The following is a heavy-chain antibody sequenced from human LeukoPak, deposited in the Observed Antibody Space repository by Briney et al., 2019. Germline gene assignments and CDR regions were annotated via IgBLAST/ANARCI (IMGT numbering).Heavy chain of an antibody. CDR3: ARDVSLHTGHGFDP. CDR1: GYTFTGYY. V-gene: IGHV1-2*02. CDR2: INPNSGGT. J-gene: IGHJ5*02. Sequence: GASVKVSCKASGYTFTGYYMHWVRQAPGQGLEWMGWINPNSGGTNYAQKFQGRVTMTRDTSITTAYMELSRLRFDDTAVYYCARDVSLHTGHGFDPWGQGTLVTVSS. D-gene: IGHD1-14*01.